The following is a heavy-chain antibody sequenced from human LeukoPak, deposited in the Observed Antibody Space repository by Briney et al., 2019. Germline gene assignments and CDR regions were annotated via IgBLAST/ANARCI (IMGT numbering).Heavy chain of an antibody. V-gene: IGHV3-23*01. CDR1: GFTFSSYA. Sequence: GGSLRLSCAASGFTFSSYAVSWVRQAPGRGLEWVSAISGSGGTYYIASVKGRFIVSRDNSRNTLYLQLSSLRAEDTAIYYCAKEDFRDHTTGFDSWGQGTLVTVSS. CDR3: AKEDFRDHTTGFDS. J-gene: IGHJ5*01. D-gene: IGHD1-1*01. CDR2: ISGSGGT.